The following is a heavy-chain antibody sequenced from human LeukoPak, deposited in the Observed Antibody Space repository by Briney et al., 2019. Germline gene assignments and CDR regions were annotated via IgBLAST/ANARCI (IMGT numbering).Heavy chain of an antibody. Sequence: GESLKISCKGSGYSFTTYWIGWVRQMPGKSLEWMGTIYPGDSDTKYSPSFQGQVTISGDKSLSTAYLQWSSLKASDTAVYYCARRSGGTSDYWGQGTLVTVSS. CDR3: ARRSGGTSDY. CDR2: IYPGDSDT. V-gene: IGHV5-51*01. D-gene: IGHD3-3*01. CDR1: GYSFTTYW. J-gene: IGHJ4*02.